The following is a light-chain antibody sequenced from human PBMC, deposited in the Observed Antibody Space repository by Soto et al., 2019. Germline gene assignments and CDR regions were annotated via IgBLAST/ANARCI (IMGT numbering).Light chain of an antibody. V-gene: IGKV1-39*01. CDR1: QTISTN. Sequence: DIQMTQSPSSLSASVGDRVSITCRASQTISTNLNWYQQRSGKAPKVLIYGASTLQSGVPSRFSGSGSGTDFTLTISSLQPEDFATFYCQHNYSTPPTFGQGTKVEIK. CDR3: QHNYSTPPT. CDR2: GAS. J-gene: IGKJ1*01.